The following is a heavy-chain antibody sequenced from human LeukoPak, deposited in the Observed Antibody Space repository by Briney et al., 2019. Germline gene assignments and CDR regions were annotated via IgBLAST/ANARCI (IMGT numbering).Heavy chain of an antibody. Sequence: GGSLRLSCAASGFAFSSYGMHWVRQAPGKGLEWVAVISYDGSNKYYADSVKGRFTISRDNSKNTLYLQMNSLRAEDTAVYYCAREEREQRYYYYYYYMDVWGKGTTVTVSS. CDR1: GFAFSSYG. CDR3: AREEREQRYYYYYYYMDV. J-gene: IGHJ6*03. D-gene: IGHD1/OR15-1a*01. V-gene: IGHV3-30*03. CDR2: ISYDGSNK.